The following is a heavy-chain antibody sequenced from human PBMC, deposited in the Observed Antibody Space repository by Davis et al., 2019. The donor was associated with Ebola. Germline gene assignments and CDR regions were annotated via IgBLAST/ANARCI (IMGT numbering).Heavy chain of an antibody. J-gene: IGHJ6*02. Sequence: AASVKVSCKASGYTFTSYDINWVRQATGQGLEWMGWMNPNSGNTGYAQKFQGRVTMTRNTSISTAYMELSSLRSEDTAVYYCARGLRYGRFWVRVVNRSNYYGMDVWGQGTTVTVSS. V-gene: IGHV1-8*01. CDR3: ARGLRYGRFWVRVVNRSNYYGMDV. CDR2: MNPNSGNT. CDR1: GYTFTSYD. D-gene: IGHD3-3*01.